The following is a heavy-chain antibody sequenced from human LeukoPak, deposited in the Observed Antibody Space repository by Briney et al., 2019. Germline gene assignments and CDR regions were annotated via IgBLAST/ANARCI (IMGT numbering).Heavy chain of an antibody. Sequence: GGSLRLSCAASGFTFSSSAMSWVRQAPGKGLEWVSTISGSDSSTYYADSVKGRFIISRDNSKNTLYLQMNSLRADDTAVYYCAKSGYNRFDYWGQGTLVTVSS. D-gene: IGHD5-24*01. CDR3: AKSGYNRFDY. J-gene: IGHJ4*02. V-gene: IGHV3-23*01. CDR2: ISGSDSST. CDR1: GFTFSSSA.